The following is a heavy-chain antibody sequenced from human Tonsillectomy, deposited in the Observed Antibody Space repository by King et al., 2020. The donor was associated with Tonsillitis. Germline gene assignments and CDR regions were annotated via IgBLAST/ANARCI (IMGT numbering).Heavy chain of an antibody. CDR3: AKDSSSSQYYLDD. J-gene: IGHJ4*02. D-gene: IGHD6-6*01. V-gene: IGHV3-30*18. Sequence: VQLVESGGGVVQPGSSLRLSCAASGFTFSSYGMHWVRQASVKGLECVAVILYDGSKEYYADSVKGRFTISRDNSKNTLYVQMNSLRAEDTAVYYCAKDSSSSQYYLDDWGQGTLVTVSA. CDR2: ILYDGSKE. CDR1: GFTFSSYG.